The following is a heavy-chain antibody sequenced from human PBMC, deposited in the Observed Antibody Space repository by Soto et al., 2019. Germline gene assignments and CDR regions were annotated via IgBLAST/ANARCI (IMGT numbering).Heavy chain of an antibody. Sequence: PVGSLRLSCEASGFNFRDFWMHWVRQPPGKGPEWVSNIPSDGRDVSYADSVRGRFTISRDDARNTLYLQMSSLRVEDTAIYYCTRDDSGLGIDYWGQGTQVTVSS. D-gene: IGHD1-26*01. J-gene: IGHJ4*02. CDR1: GFNFRDFW. CDR3: TRDDSGLGIDY. V-gene: IGHV3-74*01. CDR2: IPSDGRDV.